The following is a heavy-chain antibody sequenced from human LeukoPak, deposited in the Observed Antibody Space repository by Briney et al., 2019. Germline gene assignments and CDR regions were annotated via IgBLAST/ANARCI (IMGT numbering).Heavy chain of an antibody. J-gene: IGHJ5*01. CDR2: ISPNSGGI. V-gene: IGHV1-2*02. CDR1: GYTFATYY. Sequence: GASVKVSCKASGYTFATYYMHWVRQAPGRGLEWVGWISPNSGGINYAQKFQGRVTMTRDTSISTAYMELSRLRSDDTAVYYCARPGYCGGGSCSDWFDSWGQGTLVTVSS. D-gene: IGHD2-15*01. CDR3: ARPGYCGGGSCSDWFDS.